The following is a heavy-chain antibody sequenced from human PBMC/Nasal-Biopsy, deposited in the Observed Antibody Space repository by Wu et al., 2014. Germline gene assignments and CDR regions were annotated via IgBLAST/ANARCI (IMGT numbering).Heavy chain of an antibody. D-gene: IGHD6-19*01. J-gene: IGHJ6*03. Sequence: VKVSCKASGYTFNRYGITWVRQAPGQGLEWMGWFSVYNGDTSYAQNFQGRVIMTTDTSTTTAYMELRSLRSDDTAVYYCAMARSIAVAALFYYNHFMDVWGKGTTVTVSS. CDR2: FSVYNGDT. V-gene: IGHV1-18*01. CDR1: GYTFNRYG. CDR3: AMARSIAVAALFYYNHFMDV.